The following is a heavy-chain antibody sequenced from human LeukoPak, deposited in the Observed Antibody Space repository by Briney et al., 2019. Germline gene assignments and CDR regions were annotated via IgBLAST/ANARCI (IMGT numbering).Heavy chain of an antibody. Sequence: GGSLRLSCAASGFTFSNYAMSWVRQAPGKGLEWVSAISGSGGSTYYADSVKGRFTISRDNSKNTLYLQMNSLRAEDTAVYYCANSLPSGWFGWYFDYWGQGTLVTVSS. D-gene: IGHD6-19*01. J-gene: IGHJ4*02. V-gene: IGHV3-23*01. CDR2: ISGSGGST. CDR3: ANSLPSGWFGWYFDY. CDR1: GFTFSNYA.